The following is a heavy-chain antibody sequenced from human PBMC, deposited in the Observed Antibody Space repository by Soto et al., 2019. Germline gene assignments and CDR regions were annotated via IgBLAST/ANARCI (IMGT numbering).Heavy chain of an antibody. V-gene: IGHV3-23*01. CDR2: ISGSGDST. Sequence: EVQLLESGGGLVQPGGSLRLSCAASGFTFSSYAMSWVRQAPGKGLEWVSAISGSGDSTYYADSVKGRFTISRDNSKNPQYLQMNSLRAEDTAVYYCVKRTVGWYFDLWGRGTLVTVSS. CDR3: VKRTVGWYFDL. CDR1: GFTFSSYA. D-gene: IGHD4-17*01. J-gene: IGHJ2*01.